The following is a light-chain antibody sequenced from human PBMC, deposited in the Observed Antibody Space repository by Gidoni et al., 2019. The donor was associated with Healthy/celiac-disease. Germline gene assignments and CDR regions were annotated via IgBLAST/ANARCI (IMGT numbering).Light chain of an antibody. CDR1: QGISSY. CDR3: QQLNSYPRT. V-gene: IGKV1-9*01. J-gene: IGKJ1*01. CDR2: AAS. Sequence: DIQLTQSPSFLSASVGDRVTITCWASQGISSYLAWYQQKPGKAPKLLLYAASTLQSGVPSRFSGSGSGTEFTLTISSLQPEDFATYYCQQLNSYPRTFGQGTKVEIK.